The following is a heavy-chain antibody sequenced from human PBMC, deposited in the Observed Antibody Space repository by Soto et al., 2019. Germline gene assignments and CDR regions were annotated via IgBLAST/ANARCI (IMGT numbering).Heavy chain of an antibody. CDR1: GFAFSDHG. J-gene: IGHJ4*02. V-gene: IGHV3-33*01. CDR2: IWDDGDNK. D-gene: IGHD3-10*01. CDR3: ARDAGVRGAIIDYLDS. Sequence: QVNLVEYGGGVVRPGTSLRLSCGASGFAFSDHGMHWVRQAPDRGLEWVGIIWDDGDNKFYGDSVKGRFTISRDNSKNTLYLHMTGLTTDDTAIYYCARDAGVRGAIIDYLDSWGQGTLVTVSS.